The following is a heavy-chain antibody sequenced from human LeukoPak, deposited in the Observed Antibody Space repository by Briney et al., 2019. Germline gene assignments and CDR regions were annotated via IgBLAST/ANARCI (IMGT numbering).Heavy chain of an antibody. D-gene: IGHD6-13*01. CDR3: ARDEAAATDY. V-gene: IGHV3-30*04. J-gene: IGHJ4*02. CDR1: GFTFSSYA. CDR2: ISYDGSNK. Sequence: GGSLRLSCAASGFTFSSYAMHWVRQAPGKGLEWVAVISYDGSNKYYADSVKGRFTISRDNAKNSLYLQMNSLRAEDTAVYYCARDEAAATDYWGQGTLVTVSS.